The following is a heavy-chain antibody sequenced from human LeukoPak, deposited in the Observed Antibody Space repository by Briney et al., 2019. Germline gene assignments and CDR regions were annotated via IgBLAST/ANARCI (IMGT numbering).Heavy chain of an antibody. J-gene: IGHJ3*02. V-gene: IGHV3-48*04. Sequence: GGSLRLSCAASGFTFSTHDVNWVRQAPGKGLEWVSFINSRSSTIYYADSVKGRFTISRDNAKDSLYLQMNSLRAEDTAVYYCTSHTGTGDAFRPFHIWGQGTMVTVSS. CDR1: GFTFSTHD. D-gene: IGHD2-21*02. CDR3: TSHTGTGDAFRPFHI. CDR2: INSRSSTI.